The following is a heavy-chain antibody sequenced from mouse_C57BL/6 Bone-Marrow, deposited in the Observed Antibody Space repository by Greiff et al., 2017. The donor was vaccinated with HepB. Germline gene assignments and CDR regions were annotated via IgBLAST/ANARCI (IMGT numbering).Heavy chain of an antibody. CDR3: ARVFGDGYYDY. J-gene: IGHJ2*01. Sequence: EVKLVESEGGLVQPGSSMKLSCTASGFTFSDYYMAWVRQVPEKGLEWVANINYDGSSTYYLDSLKSRFIISRDNAKNILYLQMCSLKSEDTATYYCARVFGDGYYDYWGQGTTLTVSS. V-gene: IGHV5-16*01. CDR2: INYDGSST. CDR1: GFTFSDYY. D-gene: IGHD2-3*01.